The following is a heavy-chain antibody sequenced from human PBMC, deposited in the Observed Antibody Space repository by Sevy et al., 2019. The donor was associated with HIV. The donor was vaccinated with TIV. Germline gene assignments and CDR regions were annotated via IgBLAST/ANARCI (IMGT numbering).Heavy chain of an antibody. V-gene: IGHV4-59*01. CDR1: GDSISTYY. CDR2: IHDIGGT. J-gene: IGHJ4*02. D-gene: IGHD3-16*02. Sequence: SETLSLTCSVSGDSISTYYWSWIRQHPERGLEWVGYIHDIGGTNYNPSLNSRVTISIDTSKNQFSLNLHSVTAADTVVYYCAREPPHYDYLWGSYRPPTYYFDSWGQGSLVTVSS. CDR3: AREPPHYDYLWGSYRPPTYYFDS.